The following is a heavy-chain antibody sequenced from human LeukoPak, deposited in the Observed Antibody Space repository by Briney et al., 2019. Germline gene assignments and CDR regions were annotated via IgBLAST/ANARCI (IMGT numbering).Heavy chain of an antibody. J-gene: IGHJ4*02. CDR1: GYTFTSYD. CDR3: AKTTVGYSSGRYPGWPADC. CDR2: MNPNSGNT. Sequence: ASVKVSCKASGYTFTSYDINWVRQATGQGLEWMGWMNPNSGNTGYAQKFQGRVTMTRNTSISTAYMELSSLRSEDTAVYYCAKTTVGYSSGRYPGWPADCWGQGTLVTVSS. D-gene: IGHD6-19*01. V-gene: IGHV1-8*01.